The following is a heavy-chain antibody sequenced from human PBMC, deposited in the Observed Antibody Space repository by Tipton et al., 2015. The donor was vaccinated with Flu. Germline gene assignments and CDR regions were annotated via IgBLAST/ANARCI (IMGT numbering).Heavy chain of an antibody. CDR1: GGSISSYY. J-gene: IGHJ3*02. V-gene: IGHV4-4*07. CDR2: IYTSGST. CDR3: AREGVAAAGRGWAFDI. D-gene: IGHD6-13*01. Sequence: TLSLTCTVSGGSISSYYWSWIRQPAGKGLEWIGRIYTSGSTNYNPSLKSRVTMSVDTSKNQFSLKLSSVTAADTAVYYCAREGVAAAGRGWAFDIWGQGTMVTVSS.